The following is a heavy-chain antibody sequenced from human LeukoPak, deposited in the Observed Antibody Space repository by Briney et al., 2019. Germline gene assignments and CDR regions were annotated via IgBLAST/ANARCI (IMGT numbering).Heavy chain of an antibody. CDR2: INHSGST. CDR3: ARGDSGSYSAPGNWFDP. CDR1: GGSFSGYY. V-gene: IGHV4-34*01. D-gene: IGHD1-26*01. J-gene: IGHJ5*02. Sequence: SETLSLTCAFYGGSFSGYYWSWIRQPPGKGLEWIGEINHSGSTNYNPSLKSRVTISVDTSKNQFSLKLSSVTAADTAVYYCARGDSGSYSAPGNWFDPWGQGTLVTVSS.